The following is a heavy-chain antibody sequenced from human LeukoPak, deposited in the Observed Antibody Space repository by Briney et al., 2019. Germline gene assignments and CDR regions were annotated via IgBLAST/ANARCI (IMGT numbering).Heavy chain of an antibody. CDR3: ARDKGVPVPYYDFWSGYYTHYGMDV. Sequence: PSETLSLTCIVSGGSISTSAYYWGWIRQPPGEGLQWIGSIYYSGNTYYNSSLKSRVTISVDTSTSQFSLRLSSVTAADTAVYYCARDKGVPVPYYDFWSGYYTHYGMDVWGQGTTVTVSS. CDR1: GGSISTSAYY. CDR2: IYYSGNT. V-gene: IGHV4-39*02. D-gene: IGHD3-3*01. J-gene: IGHJ6*02.